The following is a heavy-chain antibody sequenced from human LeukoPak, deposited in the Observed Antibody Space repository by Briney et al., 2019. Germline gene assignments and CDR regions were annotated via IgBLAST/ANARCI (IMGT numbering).Heavy chain of an antibody. CDR2: INPIGGSA. D-gene: IGHD2-2*01. V-gene: IGHV1-46*01. CDR3: VRAAIVVVPAAIVY. Sequence: ASVKVSCKASGYTFTSYYMHWVRQAPGQGLEWMGIINPIGGSANYAQKFQGRVTMTRDTSTSTVYMELSSLRSEDTAVYYCVRAAIVVVPAAIVYWGQGDLVTVSS. J-gene: IGHJ4*02. CDR1: GYTFTSYY.